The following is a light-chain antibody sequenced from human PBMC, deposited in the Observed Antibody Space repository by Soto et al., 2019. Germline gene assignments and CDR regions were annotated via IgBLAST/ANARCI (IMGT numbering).Light chain of an antibody. J-gene: IGKJ5*01. CDR1: QSVSRD. V-gene: IGKV3-15*01. CDR2: GAS. CDR3: QQYNNWPIT. Sequence: IELTQAPGTLSVSPGERATLSCSASQSVSRDVAWYQQKPGQAPRLLIYGASTRATDVPARMSGSGCGTEFTLTISSLQDEDFAVYYCQQYNNWPITFGQGTRLEIK.